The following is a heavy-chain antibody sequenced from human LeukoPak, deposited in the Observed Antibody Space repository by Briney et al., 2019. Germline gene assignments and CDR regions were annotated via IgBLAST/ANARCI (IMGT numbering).Heavy chain of an antibody. CDR2: IIPIFGTA. V-gene: IGHV1-69*01. CDR1: GGTFSSYA. CDR3: ARDHYYYDSSGYWY. Sequence: GASVNVSFKASGGTFSSYAISWVRQAPGQGLEWMGGIIPIFGTANYAQKFQGRVTITADESTSTAYMELSSLRSEDTAVYYCARDHYYYDSSGYWYWGQGTLVTVSS. D-gene: IGHD3-22*01. J-gene: IGHJ4*02.